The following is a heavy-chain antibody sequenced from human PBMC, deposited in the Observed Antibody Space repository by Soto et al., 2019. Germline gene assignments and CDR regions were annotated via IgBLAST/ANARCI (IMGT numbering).Heavy chain of an antibody. D-gene: IGHD3-10*01. V-gene: IGHV3-64D*06. J-gene: IGHJ4*02. CDR1: GFTFSSYA. Sequence: PGGSLRLSCSASGFTFSSYAMHWVRQAPGKGLEYVSAISSNGGSTYYADSVKGRFTISRDNSKNTLYLQMSSLRAEDTAVYYCVTGATIGRGDFDYWGQGTLVTVSS. CDR2: ISSNGGST. CDR3: VTGATIGRGDFDY.